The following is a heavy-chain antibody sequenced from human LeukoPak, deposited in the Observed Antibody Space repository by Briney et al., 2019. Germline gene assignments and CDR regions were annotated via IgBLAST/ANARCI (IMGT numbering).Heavy chain of an antibody. J-gene: IGHJ4*01. D-gene: IGHD3-9*01. CDR1: GYSISSGSY. CDR3: ARTGDYDILTGYQDY. Sequence: SETLSLTCAVAGYSISSGSYGCWIRQPPGKGLEWVGSLYHVGSTSYNPSLKSRVTISVDTSKNQFSLKLSSVTAADTAVYYCARTGDYDILTGYQDYWGHGALVTASS. CDR2: LYHVGST. V-gene: IGHV4-38-2*01.